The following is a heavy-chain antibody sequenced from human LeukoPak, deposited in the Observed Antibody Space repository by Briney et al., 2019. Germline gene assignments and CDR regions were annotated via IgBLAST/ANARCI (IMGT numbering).Heavy chain of an antibody. CDR1: GGSISSGGYY. Sequence: SETPSLTCTVSGGSISSGGYYWSWIRQHPGKGLEWIGYIYYSGSTYYNPSLKSRVTISVDTSKNQFSLKLSSVTAADTAVYYCARERLWGSDYGASTWGQGTLVTVSS. CDR2: IYYSGST. D-gene: IGHD4-17*01. CDR3: ARERLWGSDYGAST. J-gene: IGHJ5*02. V-gene: IGHV4-31*03.